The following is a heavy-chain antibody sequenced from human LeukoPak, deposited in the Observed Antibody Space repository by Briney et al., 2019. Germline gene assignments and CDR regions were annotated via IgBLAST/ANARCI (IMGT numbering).Heavy chain of an antibody. J-gene: IGHJ4*02. CDR1: GFIFNNYA. Sequence: GGSLRLSCAGSGFIFNNYAMHWVRQPPGKGLEWVSGISWNSGSIDYADSVKGRFTISRDNAKNSLYLQMNSLRVEDTAVYYCAKMSGTFRPLDYWGQGTLVTVSS. V-gene: IGHV3-9*01. D-gene: IGHD1-26*01. CDR2: ISWNSGSI. CDR3: AKMSGTFRPLDY.